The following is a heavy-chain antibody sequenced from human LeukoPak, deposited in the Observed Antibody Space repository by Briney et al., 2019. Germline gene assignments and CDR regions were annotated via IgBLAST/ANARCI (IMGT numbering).Heavy chain of an antibody. J-gene: IGHJ4*02. CDR2: IYPGDSDT. CDR1: GYSFTTNW. CDR3: ARRDSGFEFFDY. V-gene: IGHV5-51*01. Sequence: GECLKISCKGSGYSFTTNWIGWVRQMPGKGLEWMGIIYPGDSDTRYSPSFQGQVTISADRSINTAYLQWSSLEATDTAMYYCARRDSGFEFFDYWGQGTLVTVSS. D-gene: IGHD5-12*01.